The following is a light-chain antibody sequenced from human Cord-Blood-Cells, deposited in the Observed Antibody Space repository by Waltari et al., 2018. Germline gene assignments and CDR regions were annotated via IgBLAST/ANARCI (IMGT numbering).Light chain of an antibody. V-gene: IGLV2-8*01. Sequence: QSALTQPPSASGSPGQSVPLSCTGTSTAAGGYNYVSWYHQHPGKAPKLMIYEVSKRPSGVPDRFSGSKAGNTASLTVSGLQAEDEADYYCSSYAGSNNYVVFGGGTKLTVL. CDR2: EVS. J-gene: IGLJ2*01. CDR3: SSYAGSNNYVV. CDR1: STAAGGYNY.